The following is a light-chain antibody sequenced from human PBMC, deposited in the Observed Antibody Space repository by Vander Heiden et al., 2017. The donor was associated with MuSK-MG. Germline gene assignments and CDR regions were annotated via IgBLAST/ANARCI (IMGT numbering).Light chain of an antibody. V-gene: IGLV1-40*01. CDR3: QSYDSSLSGWV. CDR1: SSNIGAGYD. Sequence: ERVTISCTGSSSNIGAGYDVHWSQQLPGTAPKLLIYGNSNRPSGVPDRFSGSKSGTSASLAITGLQAEDEADYYCQSYDSSLSGWVFGGGTKLTVL. J-gene: IGLJ3*02. CDR2: GNS.